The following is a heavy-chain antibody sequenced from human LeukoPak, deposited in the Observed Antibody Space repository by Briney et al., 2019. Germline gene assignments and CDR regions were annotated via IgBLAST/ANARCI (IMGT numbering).Heavy chain of an antibody. V-gene: IGHV4-4*02. CDR2: VHLHGAT. J-gene: IGHJ4*02. CDR1: GGSIMTTNW. D-gene: IGHD1-26*01. CDR3: TRESGAFSPFGF. Sequence: SETLSLTCAVSGGSIMTTNWWSWVRQPPGKGLEWIGEVHLHGATNYNPSLESRVSMSIDTSKNQMSLKLTSVTAADTAIYYCTRESGAFSPFGFWGQGTLVTVSS.